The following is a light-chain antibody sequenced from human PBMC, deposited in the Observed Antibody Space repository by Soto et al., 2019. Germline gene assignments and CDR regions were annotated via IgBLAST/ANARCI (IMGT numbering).Light chain of an antibody. J-gene: IGKJ4*01. CDR1: QDISNY. CDR3: QQYDNLLPGPLT. CDR2: DAS. Sequence: DIQMTQSPSSLSASVGDRVTITCQASQDISNYLNWYQQKPGKAPKLLIYDASNLETGVPSRFSGSGSGTDFTFTISSLQPEDIATYYCQQYDNLLPGPLTFGGGTKVEIK. V-gene: IGKV1-33*01.